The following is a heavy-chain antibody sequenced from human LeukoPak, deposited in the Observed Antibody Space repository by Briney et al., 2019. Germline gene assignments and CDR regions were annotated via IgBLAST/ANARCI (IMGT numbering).Heavy chain of an antibody. CDR2: ISSSSSYT. Sequence: KPGGSLRLSCAASGFTFRDYDTSCVRQAPGKGLEWVSYISSSSSYTNYADSVKGRFTTSRDNAKNSLYLQMDSLRADDTAVYYCARDRASRYFDWLSPGPSEYYYRLVVWGQGTTVTVSS. V-gene: IGHV3-11*05. J-gene: IGHJ6*01. CDR3: ARDRASRYFDWLSPGPSEYYYRLVV. CDR1: GFTFRDYD. D-gene: IGHD3-9*01.